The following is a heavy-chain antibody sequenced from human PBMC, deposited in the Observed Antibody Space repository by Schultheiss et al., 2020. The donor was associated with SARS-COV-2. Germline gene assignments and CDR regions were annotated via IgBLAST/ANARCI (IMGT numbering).Heavy chain of an antibody. V-gene: IGHV4-34*01. D-gene: IGHD2-2*01. Sequence: SETLSLTCTVSGGSISSYYWSWIRQPPGKGLEWVGEINHSGSTNYNPSLKSRVTISVDTSKNQFSLKLSSVTAADTAVYYWARGHCSSTSCYLDYWGQGTLVTVSS. J-gene: IGHJ4*02. CDR1: GGSISSYY. CDR2: INHSGST. CDR3: ARGHCSSTSCYLDY.